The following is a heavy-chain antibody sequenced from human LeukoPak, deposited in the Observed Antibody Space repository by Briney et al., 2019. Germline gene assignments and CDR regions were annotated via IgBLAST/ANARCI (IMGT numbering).Heavy chain of an antibody. D-gene: IGHD6-19*01. CDR2: ISGSGGST. CDR3: AKSRGVREYSSGWSFDY. Sequence: GGSLRLSCAASGFTFSSYGMSWVRQAPGKGLEWVSAISGSGGSTYYADSVKGRFTISRDNAKNSLYLQMNSLRGEDTAVYYCAKSRGVREYSSGWSFDYWGQGTLVTVSS. J-gene: IGHJ4*02. CDR1: GFTFSSYG. V-gene: IGHV3-23*01.